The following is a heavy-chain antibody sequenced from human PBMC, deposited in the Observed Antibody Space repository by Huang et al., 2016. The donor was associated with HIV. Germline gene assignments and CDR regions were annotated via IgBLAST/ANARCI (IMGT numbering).Heavy chain of an antibody. CDR3: ARDLSYSSGWYSDAFDV. D-gene: IGHD6-19*01. Sequence: VKKAVSSVKVSCKASGGTFGSYAMIWVRQVPGQGPEWMGGIIPVFGRTNYEQRFQGRVTITADESTSTVYMEVSSLRSQDTAVYYCARDLSYSSGWYSDAFDVWGQGTMVVVSS. CDR2: IIPVFGRT. J-gene: IGHJ3*01. CDR1: GGTFGSYA. V-gene: IGHV1-69*13.